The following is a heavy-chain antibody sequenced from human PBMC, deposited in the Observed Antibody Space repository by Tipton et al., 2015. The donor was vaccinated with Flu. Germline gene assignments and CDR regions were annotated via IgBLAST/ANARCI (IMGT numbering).Heavy chain of an antibody. Sequence: LRLSCAVSGYSISRGYYWGWIRQPPGKGLEWIGSIYHNGDIHFNPTLKSRVSISVDTSNNRFSLNLTSVTAADTAVYYCARAEIGDFDYWGQGTLVTVSS. V-gene: IGHV4-38-2*01. D-gene: IGHD2/OR15-2a*01. CDR3: ARAEIGDFDY. J-gene: IGHJ4*02. CDR1: GYSISRGYY. CDR2: IYHNGDI.